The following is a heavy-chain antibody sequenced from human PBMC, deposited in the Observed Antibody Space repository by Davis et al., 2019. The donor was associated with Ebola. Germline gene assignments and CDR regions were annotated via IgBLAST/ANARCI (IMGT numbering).Heavy chain of an antibody. J-gene: IGHJ4*02. D-gene: IGHD2-15*01. CDR3: ARGGCSGGSCYSSDY. CDR2: ISAYNGNT. CDR1: GYTFTSYG. Sequence: AASVKVSCKASGYTFTSYGISWVRQAPGQGLEWMGWISAYNGNTNYAQKFQGRVTITADKSTSTAYMELSSLRSEDTAVYYCARGGCSGGSCYSSDYWGQGTLVTVSS. V-gene: IGHV1-18*04.